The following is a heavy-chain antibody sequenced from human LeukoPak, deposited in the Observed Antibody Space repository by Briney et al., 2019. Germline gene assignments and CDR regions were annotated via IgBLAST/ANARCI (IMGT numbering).Heavy chain of an antibody. CDR2: IIPIFGTA. CDR3: ARVMVSGQRHMDV. Sequence: SVKVSCKASGGTFSSYAISRVRQAPGQGLEWMGGIIPIFGTANYAQKFQGRVTITTDESTSTAYMELSSLRSEDTAVYYCARVMVSGQRHMDVWGKGTTVTVSS. CDR1: GGTFSSYA. V-gene: IGHV1-69*05. J-gene: IGHJ6*03. D-gene: IGHD6-25*01.